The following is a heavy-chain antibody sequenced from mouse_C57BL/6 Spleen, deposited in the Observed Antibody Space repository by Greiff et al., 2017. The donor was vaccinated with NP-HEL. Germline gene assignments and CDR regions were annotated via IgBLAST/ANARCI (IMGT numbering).Heavy chain of an antibody. CDR3: TGYEGYYVAWLAY. CDR1: GYTFTSYW. Sequence: EVQLQQSGTVLARPGASVKMSCKTSGYTFTSYWMHWVNQRPGQGLEWIGAIYPGNSDTSYNQKFKGKAKLTAVTSASTAYMELSSLTNEDSAVYHCTGYEGYYVAWLAYWGQGTLVTVSA. J-gene: IGHJ3*01. D-gene: IGHD2-3*01. V-gene: IGHV1-5*01. CDR2: IYPGNSDT.